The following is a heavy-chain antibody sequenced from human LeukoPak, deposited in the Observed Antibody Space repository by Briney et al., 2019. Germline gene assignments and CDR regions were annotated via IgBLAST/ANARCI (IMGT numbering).Heavy chain of an antibody. CDR2: INSKSGGT. Sequence: ASVKVSCKASGYTFTGYYMHWVRQAPGQGLEWMGWINSKSGGTNYAQKFQGRVTMTRDTSISAAYMELSRLRSDDTAVYYCARSMAPSDSLYFQHWGQGTLVTVSS. D-gene: IGHD3-22*01. V-gene: IGHV1-2*02. J-gene: IGHJ1*01. CDR1: GYTFTGYY. CDR3: ARSMAPSDSLYFQH.